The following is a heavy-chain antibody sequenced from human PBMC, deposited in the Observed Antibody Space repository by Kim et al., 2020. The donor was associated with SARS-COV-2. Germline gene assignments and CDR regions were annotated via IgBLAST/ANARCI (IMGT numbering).Heavy chain of an antibody. Sequence: GGSLRLSCAASGFTFSSSWMAWVRQAPRKGLEWVATIKQDESEKYYVDSVKGRFIISRDNAKNSLYLQMNSLRPEDTALYYCARGAGGKAPFDYWGQGA. J-gene: IGHJ4*02. CDR2: IKQDESEK. CDR1: GFTFSSSW. CDR3: ARGAGGKAPFDY. V-gene: IGHV3-7*01. D-gene: IGHD2-15*01.